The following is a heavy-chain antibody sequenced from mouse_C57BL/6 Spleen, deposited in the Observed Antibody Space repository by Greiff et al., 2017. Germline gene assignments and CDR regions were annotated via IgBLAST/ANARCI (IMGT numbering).Heavy chain of an antibody. Sequence: VQLQQSGAELVRPGASVTLSCKASGYTFTDYEMHWVKQTPVHGLEWIGAIDPETGGTAYNQTFKGKAILTADKSSSTAYMELRSLTSEDSAVYYCTRFYYYGSSYPFAYWGQGTLVTVSA. V-gene: IGHV1-15*01. CDR2: IDPETGGT. D-gene: IGHD1-1*01. CDR1: GYTFTDYE. CDR3: TRFYYYGSSYPFAY. J-gene: IGHJ3*01.